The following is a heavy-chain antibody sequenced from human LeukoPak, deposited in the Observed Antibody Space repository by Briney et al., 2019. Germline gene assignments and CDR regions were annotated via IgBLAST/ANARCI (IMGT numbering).Heavy chain of an antibody. CDR3: ARERNFYYFDY. CDR2: ISSSSSYT. V-gene: IGHV3-11*06. J-gene: IGHJ4*02. CDR1: GFTFSDYY. Sequence: GGSLRPSWAAAGFTFSDYYMSWIRQAPGKGLEWVSYISSSSSYTNYADSVKGRFTISRDNAQNSLFLELNSLRGEDTAVYYCARERNFYYFDYWGQGALVTVSS. D-gene: IGHD3-3*01.